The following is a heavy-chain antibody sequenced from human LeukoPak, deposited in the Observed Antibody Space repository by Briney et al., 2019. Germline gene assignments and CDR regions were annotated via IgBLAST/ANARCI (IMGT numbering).Heavy chain of an antibody. D-gene: IGHD3-22*01. CDR3: TTDPPYDSNGYYYDYGMDV. J-gene: IGHJ6*02. V-gene: IGHV3-15*01. Sequence: GGSLRLSCAASGFTFSNAWMSWVRQAPGKGLEWVGRIKSKTDGGTTDYAAPVKGRFTISRDDSKNTLYLQMNSLKTEDTAVYYCTTDPPYDSNGYYYDYGMDVWGQGTTVTVSS. CDR2: IKSKTDGGTT. CDR1: GFTFSNAW.